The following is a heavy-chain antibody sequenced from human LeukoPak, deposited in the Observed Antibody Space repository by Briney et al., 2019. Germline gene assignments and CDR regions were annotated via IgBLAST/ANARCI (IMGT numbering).Heavy chain of an antibody. V-gene: IGHV3-23*01. Sequence: GGSLRLSCAASGFTFSSHSMNWVRQAPGKGLEWVSAISGSGGSTYYADSVKGRFTISRDNSKNTLYLQMNSLRAEDTAVYYCARGYCSGGSCYYFDYWGQGTLVTVSS. CDR1: GFTFSSHS. CDR2: ISGSGGST. D-gene: IGHD2-15*01. J-gene: IGHJ4*02. CDR3: ARGYCSGGSCYYFDY.